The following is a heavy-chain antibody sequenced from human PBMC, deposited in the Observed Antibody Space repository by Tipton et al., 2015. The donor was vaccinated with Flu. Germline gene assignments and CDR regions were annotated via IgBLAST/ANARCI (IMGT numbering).Heavy chain of an antibody. V-gene: IGHV3-7*01. D-gene: IGHD3-16*01. CDR1: GFTLRNYW. Sequence: SLRLSCAASGFTLRNYWMTWVRQAPGKGLEWVANINQDGSQKHYVDSVKGRFTISRDNPVNSMYLQMNGLRAEDTAVYYCARGFIRLCDYWGQGTLVTVSS. CDR2: INQDGSQK. CDR3: ARGFIRLCDY. J-gene: IGHJ4*02.